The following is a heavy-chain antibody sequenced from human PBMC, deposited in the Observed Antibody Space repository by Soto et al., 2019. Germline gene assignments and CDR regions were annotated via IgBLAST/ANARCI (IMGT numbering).Heavy chain of an antibody. CDR3: ANVDTSILVVRDAFEM. CDR2: ISYDGSNE. J-gene: IGHJ3*02. CDR1: GLTFSKCG. D-gene: IGHD3-22*01. Sequence: QVQLVESGGGVVQPGRSLRLSCAPSGLTFSKCGMHWVRQAPGKGLEWVEVISYDGSNEYYADSVKGRFTISRDNSNKTLNLQMTGLRDEDTAVYYCANVDTSILVVRDAFEMWGQATMVTVSS. V-gene: IGHV3-30*18.